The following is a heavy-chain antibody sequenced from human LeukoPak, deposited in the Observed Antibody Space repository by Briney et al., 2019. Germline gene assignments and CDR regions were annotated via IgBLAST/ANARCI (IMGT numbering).Heavy chain of an antibody. J-gene: IGHJ4*02. CDR3: ARGASSGWYGGFDY. CDR1: GFTFSSYG. V-gene: IGHV3-33*01. Sequence: GRSLRLSCAASGFTFSSYGMHWVRQAPGKGLEWVAVIWYDGSNKYYADSVKGRFTISRDNSKNTLCLQMNSLRAEDTAVYYCARGASSGWYGGFDYWGQGTLVTVSS. CDR2: IWYDGSNK. D-gene: IGHD6-19*01.